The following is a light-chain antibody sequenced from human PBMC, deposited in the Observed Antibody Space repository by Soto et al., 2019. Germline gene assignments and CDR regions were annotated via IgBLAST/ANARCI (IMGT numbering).Light chain of an antibody. CDR2: GAS. CDR1: QSVSSSC. V-gene: IGKV3-20*01. J-gene: IGKJ2*02. CDR3: QQYGSSPRT. Sequence: EIVLTQSPGTLSLSPGERATLSCRASQSVSSSCLAWYQHKPGQAPRLLIYGASSRATGIPDRFSGSGSGTDFTLTISRLEPEDFAVYSCQQYGSSPRTFGQGTKREIK.